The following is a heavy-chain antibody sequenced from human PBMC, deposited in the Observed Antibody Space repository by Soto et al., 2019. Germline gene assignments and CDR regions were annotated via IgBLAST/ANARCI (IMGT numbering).Heavy chain of an antibody. CDR2: ISYDGSNK. CDR1: GFTFSSYA. J-gene: IGHJ4*02. D-gene: IGHD3-16*01. Sequence: QVQLVESGGGVVQPGRSLRLSCAASGFTFSSYAMHWVRQAPGKGLEWAAVISYDGSNKYYADSVKGRFTISRDNSKNTLYLQMNSLRAEDTAVYYCARSREGGDGYNFDYWGQGTLVTVSS. CDR3: ARSREGGDGYNFDY. V-gene: IGHV3-30-3*01.